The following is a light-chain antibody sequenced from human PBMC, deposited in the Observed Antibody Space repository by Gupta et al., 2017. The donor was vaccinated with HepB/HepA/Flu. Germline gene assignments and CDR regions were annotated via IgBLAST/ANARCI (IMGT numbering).Light chain of an antibody. Sequence: DMEMSQSPSTLSASVGDRVTITCRASHAIGDWMAWYQQKPGKDHKLLIYKASTLQGGVPWRFRGSASGTEFTLTISSLQPDDFATYYFQQDASFPLTFGGGTKVEIK. CDR3: QQDASFPLT. CDR2: KAS. V-gene: IGKV1-5*03. J-gene: IGKJ4*01. CDR1: HAIGDW.